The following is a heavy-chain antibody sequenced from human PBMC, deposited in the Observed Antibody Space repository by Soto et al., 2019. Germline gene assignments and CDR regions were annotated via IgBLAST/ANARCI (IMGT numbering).Heavy chain of an antibody. CDR2: MTPKSDDT. J-gene: IGHJ3*02. D-gene: IGHD4-4*01. V-gene: IGHV1-8*01. CDR3: ARGIAVTRDAFDI. Sequence: QVQLVQSGAEVKKPGASVKVSCKASGYTFTNYDVNWVRQAPGQGLEWVGWMTPKSDDTGYAQKFQGRVTLTRNTSISTAYMELSSLTSEDTAVYYCARGIAVTRDAFDIWGQGTMVTVSS. CDR1: GYTFTNYD.